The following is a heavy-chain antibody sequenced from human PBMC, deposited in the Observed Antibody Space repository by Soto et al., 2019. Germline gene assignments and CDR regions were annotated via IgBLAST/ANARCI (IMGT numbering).Heavy chain of an antibody. J-gene: IGHJ2*01. Sequence: SETLSLTCAVSGYSISSDYYWVWIRQPPGKGLEWIAGIYHSGNSYYNPSLKSRVTISIDTSKNHFSLRLTSVTAADTAVYYCARKSVVDWYFDLWGRGTLVTVSS. CDR1: GYSISSDYY. V-gene: IGHV4-38-2*01. CDR2: IYHSGNS. D-gene: IGHD2-15*01. CDR3: ARKSVVDWYFDL.